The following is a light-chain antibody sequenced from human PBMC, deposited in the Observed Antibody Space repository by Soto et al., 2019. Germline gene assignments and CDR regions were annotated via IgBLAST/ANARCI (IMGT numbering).Light chain of an antibody. CDR3: QQYGSSPPNT. Sequence: EIMLSQSPGALSLSPGERATLSCRASKSVSSSSLAWYQQKPGQAPRLLIYAASSRATGIPDRFSGSGSGTDFTLTISRLEPEDLAVYYCQQYGSSPPNTFGGRTKV. V-gene: IGKV3-20*01. CDR1: KSVSSSS. J-gene: IGKJ4*01. CDR2: AAS.